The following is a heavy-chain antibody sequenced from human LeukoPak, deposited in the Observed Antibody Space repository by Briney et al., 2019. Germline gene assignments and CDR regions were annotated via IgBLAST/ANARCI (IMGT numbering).Heavy chain of an antibody. V-gene: IGHV3-33*06. J-gene: IGHJ6*03. CDR3: AKEGDQFRGYLDA. Sequence: GGSLRLSSAASGFMFSRLGMQWVRQAPGEGLEWVAMIWHDGSVEEYADSVKGRFTIPRDNSQNTLYLQMNSLRDDDTAVYYCAKEGDQFRGYLDAWGKGTTVTVSS. D-gene: IGHD3-16*01. CDR1: GFMFSRLG. CDR2: IWHDGSVE.